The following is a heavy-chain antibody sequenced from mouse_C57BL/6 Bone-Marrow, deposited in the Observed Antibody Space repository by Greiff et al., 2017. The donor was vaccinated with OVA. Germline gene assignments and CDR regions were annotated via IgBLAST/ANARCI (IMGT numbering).Heavy chain of an antibody. D-gene: IGHD1-1*01. Sequence: EVKLVESGPELVKPGASVKIPCKASGYTFTDYNMGWVKQSHGKSLEWIGDINPNNGGTIYNQKFKGKATLTVDKSSSTAYLELRSLTSEDTSVYYCARAYYYRSSPLFAYWGQGTLVTVSA. CDR1: GYTFTDYN. CDR2: INPNNGGT. V-gene: IGHV1-18*01. CDR3: ARAYYYRSSPLFAY. J-gene: IGHJ3*01.